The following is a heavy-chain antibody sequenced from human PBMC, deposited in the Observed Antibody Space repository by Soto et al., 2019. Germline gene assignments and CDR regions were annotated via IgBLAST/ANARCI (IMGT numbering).Heavy chain of an antibody. D-gene: IGHD5-18*01. Sequence: QLQLQESGPGLVKPSETLSLTCTVSGGSISSSSYYWGWIRQPPGKGLEWIGSIYYSGSTYYNPSLKSRVTISEDTSKNQFSLKLSSVTAADTAVYYCARRTATYNWFDPWGQGTLVTVSS. CDR1: GGSISSSSYY. CDR3: ARRTATYNWFDP. CDR2: IYYSGST. J-gene: IGHJ5*02. V-gene: IGHV4-39*01.